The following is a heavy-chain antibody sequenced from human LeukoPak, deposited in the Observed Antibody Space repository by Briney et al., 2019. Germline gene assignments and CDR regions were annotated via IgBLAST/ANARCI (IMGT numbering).Heavy chain of an antibody. V-gene: IGHV3-23*01. CDR2: ISNSADVR. J-gene: IGHJ4*02. CDR3: GRAFRTPSWFIGY. D-gene: IGHD3-10*01. Sequence: GGSLRLSCAASGFTFSSYAMTWVRQAPGKGLEWVSSISNSADVRYHADTAKGRFTISRDNSKNTLYLQKNSLRAGDTAVYYCGRAFRTPSWFIGYWGQGALVTVSS. CDR1: GFTFSSYA.